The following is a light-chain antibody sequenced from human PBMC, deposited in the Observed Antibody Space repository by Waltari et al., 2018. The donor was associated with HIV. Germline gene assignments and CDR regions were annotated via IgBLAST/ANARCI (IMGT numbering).Light chain of an antibody. Sequence: DIVMTQSPDSLAVSLGERATINCKSSQTVFYSSNHKNYLAWYQQKPGQPPKLLIYWASTRESGVPDRFSGSGSGTDFTLTISSLQAEDVAVYYCQQYFSLPLTFGGGTKV. J-gene: IGKJ4*01. CDR3: QQYFSLPLT. CDR2: WAS. CDR1: QTVFYSSNHKNY. V-gene: IGKV4-1*01.